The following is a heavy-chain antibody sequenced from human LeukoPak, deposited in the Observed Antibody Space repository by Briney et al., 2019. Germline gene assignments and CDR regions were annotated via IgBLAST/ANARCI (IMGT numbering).Heavy chain of an antibody. V-gene: IGHV3-7*01. D-gene: IGHD5-12*01. CDR2: IRQDGSER. J-gene: IGHJ4*02. CDR1: GFIFGNYW. Sequence: GGSLRLSCAASGFIFGNYWMTWVRQAPGKGLEWVAPIRQDGSERHYVDSVKDRFTISRDNAKNSLDLQMDSLRAEDTAVYYCARDWGSTGYDLYDSWGQGTLVTVSS. CDR3: ARDWGSTGYDLYDS.